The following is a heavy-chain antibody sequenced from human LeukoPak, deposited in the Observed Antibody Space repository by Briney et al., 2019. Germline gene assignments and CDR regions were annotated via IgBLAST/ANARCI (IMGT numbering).Heavy chain of an antibody. D-gene: IGHD3-22*01. CDR3: ARLGYHYDSSGYYEF. CDR2: ISAYNGNT. CDR1: GYTFTSYG. J-gene: IGHJ3*01. Sequence: ASVKVSCKASGYTFTSYGISWVRQAPGQGLEWMGWISAYNGNTNYAQKLQGRVTMTTDTSTSTAYMELRSLRSDDTAVYYCARLGYHYDSSGYYEFWGQGTMVTVSS. V-gene: IGHV1-18*01.